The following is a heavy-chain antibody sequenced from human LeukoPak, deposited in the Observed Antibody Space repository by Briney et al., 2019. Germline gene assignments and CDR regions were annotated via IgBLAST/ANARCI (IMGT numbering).Heavy chain of an antibody. D-gene: IGHD3-22*01. V-gene: IGHV3-9*01. CDR1: GFTFDDYA. CDR3: AKDIRFADSSGYYSGAFDI. Sequence: QTGGSLRLSCAASGFTFDDYAMHWVRQAPGKGLGGVSGISWNSGSIGYADSVKGRFTISRDNAKNSLYLQMNSLRAEDTALYYCAKDIRFADSSGYYSGAFDIWGQGTMVTVSS. J-gene: IGHJ3*02. CDR2: ISWNSGSI.